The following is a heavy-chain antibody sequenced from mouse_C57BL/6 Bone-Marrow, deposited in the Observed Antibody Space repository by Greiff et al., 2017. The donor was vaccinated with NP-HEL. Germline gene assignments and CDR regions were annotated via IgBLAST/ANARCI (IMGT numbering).Heavy chain of an antibody. V-gene: IGHV5-6*01. J-gene: IGHJ2*01. CDR3: ARHGYTGRSYGY. CDR2: ISSGGSYT. CDR1: GFTFSSYG. D-gene: IGHD1-1*01. Sequence: EVQLVESGGDLVKPGGSLKLSCAASGFTFSSYGMSWVRQTPDKRLAWVATISSGGSYTYYPDSVKGRFTISSDNAKNTLYLQMSSLKSEDTAMYYCARHGYTGRSYGYWGQGTTLTVSS.